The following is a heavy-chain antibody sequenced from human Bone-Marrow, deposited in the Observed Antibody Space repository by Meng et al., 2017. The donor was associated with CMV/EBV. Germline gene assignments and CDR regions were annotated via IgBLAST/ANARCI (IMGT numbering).Heavy chain of an antibody. CDR3: ARDLTVTTSYYYGMDV. CDR1: GGSISSSSYY. Sequence: SETLSLTCTVSGGSISSSSYYWGWIRQSPGKGLEWIGSIYYSGSTYYNPSLKSRVTISVDTSKNQFSLKLSSVTAADTAVYYCARDLTVTTSYYYGMDVWGQGTTVTVSS. CDR2: IYYSGST. D-gene: IGHD4-17*01. V-gene: IGHV4-39*07. J-gene: IGHJ6*02.